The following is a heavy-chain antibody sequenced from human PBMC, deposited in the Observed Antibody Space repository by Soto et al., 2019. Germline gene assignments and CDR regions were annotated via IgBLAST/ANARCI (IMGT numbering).Heavy chain of an antibody. CDR3: AKDVISYYDSSGYYY. Sequence: PGGSLRLSCAASGFTFSSYAMSWVRQAPGKGLEWVSAISGSGGSTYYADSVKGRFTISRDNSKNTLYLQMNSLRAEDTAVYYCAKDVISYYDSSGYYYWGQGTLVTVSS. J-gene: IGHJ4*02. V-gene: IGHV3-23*01. D-gene: IGHD3-22*01. CDR2: ISGSGGST. CDR1: GFTFSSYA.